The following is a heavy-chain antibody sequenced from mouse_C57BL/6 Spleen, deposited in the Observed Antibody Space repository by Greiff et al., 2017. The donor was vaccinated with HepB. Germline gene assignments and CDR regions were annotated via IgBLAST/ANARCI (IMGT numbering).Heavy chain of an antibody. Sequence: QVQLQQPGAELVKPEASVKLSCKASGYTFTSYWMHWVKQRPGRGLEWIGRIDPNSGGTKYNEKFKSKATLTVDKPSSTAYMQLSSLTSEDSAVYYCARERAAQALYAMDYWGQGTSVTVSS. CDR1: GYTFTSYW. CDR3: ARERAAQALYAMDY. D-gene: IGHD3-2*02. CDR2: IDPNSGGT. J-gene: IGHJ4*01. V-gene: IGHV1-72*01.